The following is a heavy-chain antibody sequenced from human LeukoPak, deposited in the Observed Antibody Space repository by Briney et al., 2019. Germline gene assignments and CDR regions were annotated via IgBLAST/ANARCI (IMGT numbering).Heavy chain of an antibody. J-gene: IGHJ6*03. CDR3: ASYLEGLRFLEWSDPYYYYYMDV. CDR2: INPNSGGT. CDR1: GYTFTGYY. D-gene: IGHD3-3*01. Sequence: ASVKVSCKASGYTFTGYYMHWVRQAPGQGLEWMGWINPNSGGTNYAQKFQGRVTMTRDTSISTAYMELSRLRSDDTAVYYCASYLEGLRFLEWSDPYYYYYMDVWGKGTTVTVSS. V-gene: IGHV1-2*02.